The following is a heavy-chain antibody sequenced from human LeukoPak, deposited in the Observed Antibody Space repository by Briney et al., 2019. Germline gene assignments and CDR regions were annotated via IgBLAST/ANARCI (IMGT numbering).Heavy chain of an antibody. D-gene: IGHD3-9*01. CDR2: IYGHDGGT. J-gene: IGHJ4*02. CDR3: VRDFDWGPDY. Sequence: ASVKVSCKASGYTFTGHYLHWVRQAPGQGLEWMGWIYGHDGGTNFARKFQDRVTMTRDTSITTAYMELTSLTPDDTAVYYCVRDFDWGPDYWGQGTLVTVLS. V-gene: IGHV1-2*02. CDR1: GYTFTGHY.